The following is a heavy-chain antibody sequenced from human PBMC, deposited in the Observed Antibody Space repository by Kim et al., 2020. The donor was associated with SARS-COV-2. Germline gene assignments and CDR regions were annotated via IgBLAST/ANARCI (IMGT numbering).Heavy chain of an antibody. V-gene: IGHV3-53*01. CDR2: ST. CDR3: AREPARRADY. J-gene: IGHJ4*02. Sequence: STFDADSVKGRFTLSRDNSKNMLFLQMDSLKIEDTAVYYCAREPARRADYWGQGTLVTVSS. D-gene: IGHD1-1*01.